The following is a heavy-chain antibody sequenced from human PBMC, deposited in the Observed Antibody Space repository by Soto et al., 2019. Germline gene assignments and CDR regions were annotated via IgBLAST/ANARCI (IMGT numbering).Heavy chain of an antibody. D-gene: IGHD6-13*01. CDR1: GFSLSTSGMC. CDR3: ARIVEGTADGTSVHYYYYYGMDV. V-gene: IGHV2-70*01. Sequence: SGPTLVNPTQTLTLTCTFSGFSLSTSGMCVSWIRQPPGKALEWLALIDWDDDKYYSTSLKTRLTISKDTSKNPVVLTMTNMDPVDTATYYCARIVEGTADGTSVHYYYYYGMDVSGQGTTVTVYS. J-gene: IGHJ6*02. CDR2: IDWDDDK.